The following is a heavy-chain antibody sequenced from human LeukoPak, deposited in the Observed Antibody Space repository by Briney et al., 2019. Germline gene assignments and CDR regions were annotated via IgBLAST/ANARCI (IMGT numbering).Heavy chain of an antibody. D-gene: IGHD6-19*01. V-gene: IGHV5-51*01. CDR1: GYSFTSYW. CDR2: IYPGDSDT. J-gene: IGHJ1*01. Sequence: GESLKISCKGSGYSFTSYWIGWVRQMPGKGLEWMGIIYPGDSDTRYSPSFQGQVTISADKSISTAYLQWSSLKASDTAMYYCARSYSRGWLTMYAEYFQHWGQGTLVTVSS. CDR3: ARSYSRGWLTMYAEYFQH.